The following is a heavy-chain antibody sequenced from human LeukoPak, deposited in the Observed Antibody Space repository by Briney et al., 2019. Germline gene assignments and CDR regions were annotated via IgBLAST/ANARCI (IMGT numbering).Heavy chain of an antibody. Sequence: GESLQISFKGSGYSFTSYWIGWVRQMPGKGLGWMGIIYPGDSDTRYSPSFQGQVTISADKSISTAYLQWSSLKASDTAMYYCARRGITMVRGVIANDAFDIWGQGTMVTVSS. CDR3: ARRGITMVRGVIANDAFDI. D-gene: IGHD3-10*01. CDR1: GYSFTSYW. CDR2: IYPGDSDT. J-gene: IGHJ3*02. V-gene: IGHV5-51*01.